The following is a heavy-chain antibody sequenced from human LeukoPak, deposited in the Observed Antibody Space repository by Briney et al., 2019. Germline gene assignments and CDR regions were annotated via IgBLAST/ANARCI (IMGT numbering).Heavy chain of an antibody. V-gene: IGHV3-23*01. CDR3: ARGGSF. J-gene: IGHJ4*02. Sequence: GGSLRLSWAASGFTFSSYVMSWVRQAPGKGLEWVSGISGSGVSTSYADSVRGRFTISRDNSKNTLFLQMSSLRADDTAVYYCARGGSFWGQGTLVTVSS. CDR2: ISGSGVST. CDR1: GFTFSSYV. D-gene: IGHD3-16*01.